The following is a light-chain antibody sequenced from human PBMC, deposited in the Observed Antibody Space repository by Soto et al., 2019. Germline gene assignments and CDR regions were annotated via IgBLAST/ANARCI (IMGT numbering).Light chain of an antibody. CDR1: QSVSTY. Sequence: EIVLTQSPGTLSLSPGERATLSCRASQSVSTYLAWYQQKRGQAPRLLIYEASSRATGLPDRFSGSGAGTDFIRTINRLEPEYFAVYYCQQYGRSLPWTFGQGTKVEIK. V-gene: IGKV3-20*01. CDR2: EAS. J-gene: IGKJ1*01. CDR3: QQYGRSLPWT.